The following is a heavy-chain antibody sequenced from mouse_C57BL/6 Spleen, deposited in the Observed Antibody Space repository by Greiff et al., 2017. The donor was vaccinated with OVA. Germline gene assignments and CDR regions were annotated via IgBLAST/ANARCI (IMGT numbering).Heavy chain of an antibody. CDR2: IYPGSGST. CDR3: ARWGYGSSYWYFDV. V-gene: IGHV1-55*01. Sequence: QVQLQQPGAELVKPGASVKMSCKASGYTFTSYWITWVKQRPGQGLEWIGDIYPGSGSTNYNEKFKSKATLTVDTSSSTAYMQLSSLPSEDSAVYYCARWGYGSSYWYFDVWGTGTTVTVSS. D-gene: IGHD1-1*01. CDR1: GYTFTSYW. J-gene: IGHJ1*03.